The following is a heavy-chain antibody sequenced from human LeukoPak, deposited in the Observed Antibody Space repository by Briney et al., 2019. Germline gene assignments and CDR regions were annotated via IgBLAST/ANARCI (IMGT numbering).Heavy chain of an antibody. CDR2: IYYTGST. J-gene: IGHJ4*02. CDR1: GASISGGTYY. D-gene: IGHD3-16*01. V-gene: IGHV4-39*01. Sequence: SETLSLTCSVSGASISGGTYYWGWIRQPPGKGLEWIGSIYYTGSTYDNPSLKSRVTISVDTSKNQFSLKLSSVTAADTAVYYCARTQTGGDYYFDYWGQGTLVTVSS. CDR3: ARTQTGGDYYFDY.